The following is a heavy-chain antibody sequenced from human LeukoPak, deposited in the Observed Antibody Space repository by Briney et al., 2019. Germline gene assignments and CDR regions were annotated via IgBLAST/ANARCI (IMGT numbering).Heavy chain of an antibody. Sequence: GASVKVSCKVSGYTLTELSMHWVRQAPRKGVEWMGGFDPEDGETIYAQKFQGRVTMTEDTSTDTAYMELSSLRSEDTAVYYCGTDLSHYDILTGFDYWGQGTLVTVSS. V-gene: IGHV1-24*01. CDR3: GTDLSHYDILTGFDY. CDR1: GYTLTELS. J-gene: IGHJ4*02. CDR2: FDPEDGET. D-gene: IGHD3-9*01.